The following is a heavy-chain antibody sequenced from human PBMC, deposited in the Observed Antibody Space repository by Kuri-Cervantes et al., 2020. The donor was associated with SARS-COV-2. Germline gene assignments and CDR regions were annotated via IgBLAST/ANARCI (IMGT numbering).Heavy chain of an antibody. J-gene: IGHJ5*02. V-gene: IGHV4-39*02. CDR2: IYYSGST. Sequence: GSLRLSCTVSGGSISSSSYYWGWIRQPPGKGLEWIGSIYYSGSTYYNPSLKSRVTISVDTSKNQFSLKLSSVTAADTAVYYCAIEGSTSDYNWLDPWGQGTLVTVSS. CDR1: GGSISSSSYY. CDR3: AIEGSTSDYNWLDP. D-gene: IGHD3-10*01.